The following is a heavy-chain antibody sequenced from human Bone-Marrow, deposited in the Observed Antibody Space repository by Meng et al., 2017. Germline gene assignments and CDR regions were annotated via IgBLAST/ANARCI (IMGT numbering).Heavy chain of an antibody. Sequence: GELGLFVAEVKKPRSSVKVSCKASGGPFSSYAISWVRQAPGQGLEWMGGIIPIFGTANYAQKFQGRVTITADKSTSTAYMELSSLRSEDTAVYYCARDSENIVGATRFDYWGQGTLVTVSS. CDR3: ARDSENIVGATRFDY. CDR2: IIPIFGTA. V-gene: IGHV1-69*06. D-gene: IGHD1-26*01. J-gene: IGHJ4*02. CDR1: GGPFSSYA.